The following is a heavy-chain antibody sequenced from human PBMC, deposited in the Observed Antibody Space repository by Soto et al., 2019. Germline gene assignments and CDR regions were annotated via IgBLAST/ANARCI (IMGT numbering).Heavy chain of an antibody. D-gene: IGHD5-12*01. CDR1: GFNFSDYY. V-gene: IGHV3-11*01. Sequence: QVHLVESGGALVRPGGSLRLSCTASGFNFSDYYMSWVRQAPGKGLEWVSYISNSARSGSVRYYADSVKGLFTISRDNAKTSVHLQMSSLTAEDTAVYYCASQYRGAALGYWGLGNLVTVSS. J-gene: IGHJ4*02. CDR2: ISNSARSGSVR. CDR3: ASQYRGAALGY.